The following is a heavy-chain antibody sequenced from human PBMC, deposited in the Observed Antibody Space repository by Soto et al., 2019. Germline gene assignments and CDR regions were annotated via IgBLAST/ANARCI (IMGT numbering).Heavy chain of an antibody. V-gene: IGHV3-23*01. CDR3: GNAGRLVINWFDT. CDR2: ITGSGGGT. CDR1: GFTFSNYA. Sequence: WGSLRLSWAASGFTFSNYAMTWVRQSPGNGLEWVSSITGSGGGTYCADSVKGRFSICRDNSKDNLFLKMNSLIDEDPAVYYCGNAGRLVINWFDTWGPGTL. D-gene: IGHD2-21*01. J-gene: IGHJ5*02.